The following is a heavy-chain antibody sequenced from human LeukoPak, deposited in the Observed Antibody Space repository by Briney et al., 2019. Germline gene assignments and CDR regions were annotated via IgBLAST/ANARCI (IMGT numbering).Heavy chain of an antibody. V-gene: IGHV1-3*01. CDR2: INAGNGNT. Sequence: ASVKVSCKASGYTFTSYAMHWVRQAPGQRLEWMGWINAGNGNTKYSQKFQGRVTIIRDTSASTAYMELSSLRSEDTAVYYCARDIGSSGDDAFDIWGQGTMVTVSS. CDR1: GYTFTSYA. J-gene: IGHJ3*02. CDR3: ARDIGSSGDDAFDI. D-gene: IGHD6-13*01.